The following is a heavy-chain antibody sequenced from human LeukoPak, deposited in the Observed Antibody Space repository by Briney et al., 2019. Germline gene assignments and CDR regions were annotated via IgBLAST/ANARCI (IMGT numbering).Heavy chain of an antibody. Sequence: LAASVKVSCKPFGYTFTSYYIHWVRQAPGQGLEWMGIINPRGDYTTYAQNFQGRVTMTRDTSTSTIYMELSSLRSEDTAVYYCARSGYLVVTAYDAFDIWGQGTMVTVSS. CDR3: ARSGYLVVTAYDAFDI. V-gene: IGHV1-46*01. J-gene: IGHJ3*02. CDR2: INPRGDYT. CDR1: GYTFTSYY. D-gene: IGHD2-21*02.